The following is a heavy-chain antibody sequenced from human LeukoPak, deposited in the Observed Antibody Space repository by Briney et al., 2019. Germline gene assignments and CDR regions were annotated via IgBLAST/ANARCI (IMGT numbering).Heavy chain of an antibody. CDR3: GAGMTTVTMTFDY. V-gene: IGHV3-21*04. Sequence: PGGSLRLSCAASGFTFSSYSMNWVRQAPGKGLEWVSSISSSSSYIYYADSVKGRFTISRDNAKNSLYLQMNSLRAEDTAVYYCGAGMTTVTMTFDYWGQGTLVTVSS. J-gene: IGHJ4*02. CDR2: ISSSSSYI. D-gene: IGHD4-17*01. CDR1: GFTFSSYS.